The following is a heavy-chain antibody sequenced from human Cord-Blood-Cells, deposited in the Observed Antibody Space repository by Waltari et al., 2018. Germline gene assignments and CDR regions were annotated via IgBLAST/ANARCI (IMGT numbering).Heavy chain of an antibody. Sequence: AEVKKPGESLKISCKGSGYSFTSYWIGWVRQMPGKGLEWMGIIYPGDPDTRYSPSFQGQVTIPADKSLSTAYLQWSSLKASDTAMYYCARGMNLRITIFGVVMDAFDIWGQGTMVTVSS. D-gene: IGHD3-3*01. J-gene: IGHJ3*02. V-gene: IGHV5-51*01. CDR1: GYSFTSYW. CDR3: ARGMNLRITIFGVVMDAFDI. CDR2: IYPGDPDT.